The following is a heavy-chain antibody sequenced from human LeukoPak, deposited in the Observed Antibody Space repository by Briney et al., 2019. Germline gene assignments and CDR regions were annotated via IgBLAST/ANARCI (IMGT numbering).Heavy chain of an antibody. D-gene: IGHD2-2*01. CDR1: GFTFSSSA. CDR2: ISAGGGST. CDR3: AKDQGWYCSSTSCMGY. V-gene: IGHV3-23*01. J-gene: IGHJ4*02. Sequence: GGSLRLSCAASGFTFSSSAMSWVRQAPGKGPEWVSGISAGGGSTDYADPVKGRFTISRDNSKNTLYLQLNSLRAEDTAVYYCAKDQGWYCSSTSCMGYWGQGTLVTVSS.